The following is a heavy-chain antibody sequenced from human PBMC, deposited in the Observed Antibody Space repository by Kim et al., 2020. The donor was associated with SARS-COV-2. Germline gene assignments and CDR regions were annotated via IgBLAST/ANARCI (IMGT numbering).Heavy chain of an antibody. CDR3: ARTRHGITIFGVVIWYFDY. CDR2: ISSSGSTI. V-gene: IGHV3-48*03. D-gene: IGHD3-3*01. J-gene: IGHJ4*02. Sequence: GGSLRLSCAASGFTFSSYEMNWVRQAPGKGLEWVSYISSSGSTIYYADSVKGRFTISRDNAKNSLYLQMNSLRAEDTAVYYCARTRHGITIFGVVIWYFDYWGQGTLVTVSS. CDR1: GFTFSSYE.